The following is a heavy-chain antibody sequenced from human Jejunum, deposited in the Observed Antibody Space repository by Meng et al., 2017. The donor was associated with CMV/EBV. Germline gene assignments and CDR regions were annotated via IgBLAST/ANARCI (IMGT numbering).Heavy chain of an antibody. V-gene: IGHV6-1*01. CDR3: ARENGYEWYFDF. CDR2: PSSLSKWYN. Sequence: PLLLPPSPPLSLPLPLSVARVSLLVSIFPLLLHSPSRCLAFLLHPSSLSKWYNDYAPSVKSRITVKPDTSKNQFSLQLNSVTPEDTAVYYCARENGYEWYFDFWGRGTLVTVSS. D-gene: IGHD6-13*01. J-gene: IGHJ2*01. CDR1: VARVSLLVSI.